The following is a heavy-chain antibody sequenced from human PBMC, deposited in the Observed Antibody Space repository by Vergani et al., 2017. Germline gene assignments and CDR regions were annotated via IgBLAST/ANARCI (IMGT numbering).Heavy chain of an antibody. J-gene: IGHJ5*02. D-gene: IGHD3-10*01. CDR1: GGSISSYY. Sequence: QVQLQESGPGLVKPSETLSLTCTVSGGSISSYYWSWIRQPPGKGLEWIGYIYYSGSTNYNPSLKSRLTISVDTSKNQFSLKLSSVTAADTAVYYCARDSPGGYYGSEGWFDPWGQGTLVTVSS. V-gene: IGHV4-59*12. CDR3: ARDSPGGYYGSEGWFDP. CDR2: IYYSGST.